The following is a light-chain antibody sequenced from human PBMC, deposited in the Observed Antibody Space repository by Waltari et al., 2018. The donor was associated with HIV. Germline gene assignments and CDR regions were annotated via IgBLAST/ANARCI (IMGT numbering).Light chain of an antibody. CDR1: SSNIGSTF. J-gene: IGLJ2*01. CDR3: AAWDDSRVV. Sequence: QSVLTQPPSASGTPRQRVTTSCSGSSSNIGSTFVYWYQQPPGTSPKLLIYGNNQRPSGVPGRFSGSKSGTSASLAISGLRSEDEAAYYCAAWDDSRVVFGGGTKLTVL. V-gene: IGLV1-47*01. CDR2: GNN.